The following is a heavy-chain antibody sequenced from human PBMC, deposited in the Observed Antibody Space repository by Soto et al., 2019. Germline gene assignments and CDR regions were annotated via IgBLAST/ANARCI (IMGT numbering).Heavy chain of an antibody. CDR2: ISYDGSNK. Sequence: GGSLRLSCAASGFTFSSYCMHCVRRAPGKGLEWVAVISYDGSNKYYADSVKGRFTISRDNSKNTLYLQMNSLRAEDTAVYYCAKDKRSGWYIGYYFDYWGQGTLVTVSS. CDR1: GFTFSSYC. J-gene: IGHJ4*02. CDR3: AKDKRSGWYIGYYFDY. V-gene: IGHV3-30*18. D-gene: IGHD6-19*01.